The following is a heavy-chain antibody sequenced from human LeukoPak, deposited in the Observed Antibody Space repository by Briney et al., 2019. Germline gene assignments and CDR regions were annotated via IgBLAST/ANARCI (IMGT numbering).Heavy chain of an antibody. V-gene: IGHV1-69*04. CDR3: ARDLSHASKYYDFWSGYFAFDY. CDR2: IIPIPGIA. CDR1: GGTFSSYA. J-gene: IGHJ4*02. Sequence: SVKVSCKTSGGTFSSYAISWVRQAPGQGLEWMGRIIPIPGIANYAQKFQGRVTIIADKSTSTAYMELSSLRSEDTAVYYCARDLSHASKYYDFWSGYFAFDYWGQGTLVTVSS. D-gene: IGHD3-3*01.